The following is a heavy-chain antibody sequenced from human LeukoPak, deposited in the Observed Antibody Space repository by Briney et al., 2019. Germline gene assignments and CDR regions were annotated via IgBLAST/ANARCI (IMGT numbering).Heavy chain of an antibody. CDR1: GGPFSGYY. CDR2: INHSGST. D-gene: IGHD1-14*01. Sequence: SETLSLTCAVYGGPFSGYYWSWIRQPPGKGLEWIGEINHSGSTNYNPSLKSRVTISVDTSKNQFSLKLSSVTAADTAVYYCANRRAGRSVFDYWGQGTLVTVSS. V-gene: IGHV4-34*01. CDR3: ANRRAGRSVFDY. J-gene: IGHJ4*02.